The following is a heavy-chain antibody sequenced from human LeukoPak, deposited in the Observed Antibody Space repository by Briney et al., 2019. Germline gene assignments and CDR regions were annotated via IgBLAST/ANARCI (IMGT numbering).Heavy chain of an antibody. Sequence: GGSLGLSCAASGFTFSSYAMSWVRQAPGKGLEWVSAISGSGGSTYYADSVKGRFTISRDNSKNTLYLQMNSLRAEDTAVYYCAKVTDYYDSSGPIDYWGQGTLVTVSS. D-gene: IGHD3-22*01. CDR3: AKVTDYYDSSGPIDY. V-gene: IGHV3-23*01. CDR2: ISGSGGST. J-gene: IGHJ4*02. CDR1: GFTFSSYA.